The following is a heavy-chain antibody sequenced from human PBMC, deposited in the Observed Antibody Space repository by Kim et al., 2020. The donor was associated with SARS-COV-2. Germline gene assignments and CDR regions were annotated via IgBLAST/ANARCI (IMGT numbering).Heavy chain of an antibody. J-gene: IGHJ4*01. V-gene: IGHV3-30*03. CDR2: TSYNGTYK. CDR1: GLTFRSYG. CDR3: ATSVYCATTICFAFGY. D-gene: IGHD2-2*01. Sequence: GGSLRLSCEASGLTFRSYGMHWVRQAPGKGLEWVAITSYNGTYKYYADSVKGRFTISRDNSKNTLYLQMDNLRPEDSAVYYCATSVYCATTICFAFGYWGHGTLVTVSS.